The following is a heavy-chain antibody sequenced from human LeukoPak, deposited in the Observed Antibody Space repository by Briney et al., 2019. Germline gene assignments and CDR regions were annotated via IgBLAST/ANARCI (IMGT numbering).Heavy chain of an antibody. CDR3: AGTWSLYDAFDI. J-gene: IGHJ3*02. Sequence: GRSLRLSCAASGFTFSSYAMHWVRQAPGKGLEWVAVISYDGSNKYYADSAKGRFTISRDNAKNSLYLQMNSLRAEDTAVYYCAGTWSLYDAFDIWGQGTMVTVSS. D-gene: IGHD6-13*01. V-gene: IGHV3-30*04. CDR1: GFTFSSYA. CDR2: ISYDGSNK.